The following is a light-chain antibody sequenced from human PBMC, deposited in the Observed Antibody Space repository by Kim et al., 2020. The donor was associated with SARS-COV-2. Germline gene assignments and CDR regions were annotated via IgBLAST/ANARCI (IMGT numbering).Light chain of an antibody. CDR2: GAS. V-gene: IGKV3-15*01. CDR1: QTFSSN. Sequence: EVVMTQSPATLSVSPGERATLSCRASQTFSSNLAWYQQRPGQTPRLLIYGASTRATGIPARFSGSGSGTDFTLTISSLQSEDFAVYYCQQYNKWPITFGQGTRLEIK. J-gene: IGKJ5*01. CDR3: QQYNKWPIT.